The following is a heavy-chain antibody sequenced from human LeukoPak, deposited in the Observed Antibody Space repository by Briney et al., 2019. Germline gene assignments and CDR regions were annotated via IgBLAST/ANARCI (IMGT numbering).Heavy chain of an antibody. J-gene: IGHJ4*02. CDR3: ARDFRGYSYGSPYFDY. CDR1: GFTFSSYS. D-gene: IGHD5-18*01. V-gene: IGHV3-21*01. CDR2: ISSSSSYI. Sequence: GGSLRLSCAASGFTFSSYSMNWVRQAPGKGLEWVSSISSSSSYIYYADSVKGRFTISRDNAKNSLYLQMNSLRAEDTAVYYCARDFRGYSYGSPYFDYWDQGTLVTVSS.